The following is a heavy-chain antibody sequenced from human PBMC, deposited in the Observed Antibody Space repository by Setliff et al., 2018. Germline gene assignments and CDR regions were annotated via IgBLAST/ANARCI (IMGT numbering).Heavy chain of an antibody. D-gene: IGHD3-22*01. CDR2: ISSGSNSI. Sequence: GGSLRLSCAAPGLTFSIYSINCVRQAPGKGLEWISYISSGSNSIYYAESVKCRFTISRDNARNSLYLKMDRLRPEDTAVYYCAKSCGYYYALDYYYYMDVWGKGTTVTVSS. J-gene: IGHJ6*03. CDR1: GLTFSIYS. CDR3: AKSCGYYYALDYYYYMDV. V-gene: IGHV3-48*01.